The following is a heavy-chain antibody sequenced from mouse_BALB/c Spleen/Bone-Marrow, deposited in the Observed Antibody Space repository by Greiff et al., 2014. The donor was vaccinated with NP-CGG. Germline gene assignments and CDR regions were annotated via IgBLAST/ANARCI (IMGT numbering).Heavy chain of an antibody. J-gene: IGHJ2*01. D-gene: IGHD1-1*01. V-gene: IGHV1-82*01. CDR2: IYPGDGDT. CDR3: ARDYYGSSFDY. Sequence: VESGASVKISCKASGYAFSSSWMNWVKQRPGQGLEWIGRIYPGDGDTNYTGKFKGKATLTADKSSSTAYMQFSSLTSVDSAVYFCARDYYGSSFDYWGQGTTLTVSS. CDR1: GYAFSSSW.